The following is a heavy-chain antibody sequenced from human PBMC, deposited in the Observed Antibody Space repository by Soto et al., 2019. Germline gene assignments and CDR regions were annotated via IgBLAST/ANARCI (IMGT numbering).Heavy chain of an antibody. Sequence: SVKVSCKASGGTFSSYAISWVRQAPGQGLEWMGGIIPIFGTANYAQKFQGRVTITADESTSTAYMELSSLRSEDTAVYYCARPREVTTTYYYYYYGMDVWGQGTTVTVSS. V-gene: IGHV1-69*13. CDR2: IIPIFGTA. CDR3: ARPREVTTTYYYYYYGMDV. CDR1: GGTFSSYA. J-gene: IGHJ6*02. D-gene: IGHD4-4*01.